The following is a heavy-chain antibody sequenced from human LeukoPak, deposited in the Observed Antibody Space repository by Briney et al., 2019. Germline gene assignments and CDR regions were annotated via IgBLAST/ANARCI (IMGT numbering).Heavy chain of an antibody. Sequence: PGGSLRLSCAASGFTFSSYAMSWVRQAPGKGLELVSAISGSGGITYYADSVKGRFTISRDNSKNTLYLQMNSLRAEDTAVYYCAKDRRIAVAGTTFDYWGQGTLVTVSS. J-gene: IGHJ4*02. CDR3: AKDRRIAVAGTTFDY. D-gene: IGHD6-19*01. CDR2: ISGSGGIT. V-gene: IGHV3-23*01. CDR1: GFTFSSYA.